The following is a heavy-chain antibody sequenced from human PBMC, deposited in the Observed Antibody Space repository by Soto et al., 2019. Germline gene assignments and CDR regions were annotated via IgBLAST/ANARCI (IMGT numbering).Heavy chain of an antibody. D-gene: IGHD3-10*01. CDR2: IYHSGST. V-gene: IGHV4-38-2*02. J-gene: IGHJ5*02. CDR1: GYSISSGYY. Sequence: KSSETLSLTCAVSGYSISSGYYWGWIRQPPGKGLEWIGSIYHSGSTYYNPSLKSRVTISVDTSKNQFSLKLSSVTAADTAVYYCAREGGLWLGERDDWFDPWGQGTLVTVSS. CDR3: AREGGLWLGERDDWFDP.